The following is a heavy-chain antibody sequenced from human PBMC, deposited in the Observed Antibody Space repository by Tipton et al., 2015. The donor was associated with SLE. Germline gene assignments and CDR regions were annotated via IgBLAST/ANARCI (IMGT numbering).Heavy chain of an antibody. CDR1: GFTFSSYS. V-gene: IGHV3-21*04. D-gene: IGHD3-3*01. J-gene: IGHJ6*03. CDR3: ARVPTIFGVVISPGYYYYMDV. Sequence: SLRLSCAASGFTFSSYSMNWVRQAPGKGLEWVSSISSSSSYIYYADSVKGRFTISRDNAKNSLYLQMNSLRAEDTAVYYCARVPTIFGVVISPGYYYYMDVWGKGTTVTVSS. CDR2: ISSSSSYI.